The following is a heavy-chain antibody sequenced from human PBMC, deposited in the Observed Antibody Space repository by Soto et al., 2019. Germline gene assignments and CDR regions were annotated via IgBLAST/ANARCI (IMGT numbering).Heavy chain of an antibody. Sequence: SETLSLTCTVSGRPIRSSSYYWSVIRQTPGKGLEWIGSIYYSGSTYYNPSLKSRVTISVDTSKNQFSLKLSSVTAADTAVYYCARRAIIAYGYFDYWGQGTLVT. CDR3: ARRAIIAYGYFDY. CDR2: IYYSGST. J-gene: IGHJ4*02. D-gene: IGHD3-10*01. V-gene: IGHV4-39*01. CDR1: GRPIRSSSYY.